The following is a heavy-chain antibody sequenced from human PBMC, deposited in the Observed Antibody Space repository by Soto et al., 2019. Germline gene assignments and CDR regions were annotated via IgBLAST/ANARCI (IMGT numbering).Heavy chain of an antibody. CDR1: GGSVSSGSYY. J-gene: IGHJ4*02. Sequence: LSLTCTVSGGSVSSGSYYWSWIRQPPGKGLEWIGYIYYSGSTNYNPSLKSRVTISVDTSKNQFSLKLSSVTAADTAVYYCARLDYYYDSSGYYLFDYWGQGTLVTVSS. CDR2: IYYSGST. CDR3: ARLDYYYDSSGYYLFDY. D-gene: IGHD3-22*01. V-gene: IGHV4-61*01.